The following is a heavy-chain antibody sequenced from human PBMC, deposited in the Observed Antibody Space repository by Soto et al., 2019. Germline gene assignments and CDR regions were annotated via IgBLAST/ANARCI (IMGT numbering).Heavy chain of an antibody. J-gene: IGHJ3*01. Sequence: PGQSLKISCKGSGYIFTNYWSAWVRQMTGKGLEWMGIIYPGDSDTRYSPSFEDQVTISVDTSISTAYLRWSSLKASDTAMYYCARPAATRTVYAFDVWGQGTMVTVS. CDR1: GYIFTNYW. CDR3: ARPAATRTVYAFDV. D-gene: IGHD6-13*01. CDR2: IYPGDSDT. V-gene: IGHV5-51*01.